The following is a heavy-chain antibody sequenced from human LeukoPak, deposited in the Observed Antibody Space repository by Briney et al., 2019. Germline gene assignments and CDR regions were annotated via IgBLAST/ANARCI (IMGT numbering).Heavy chain of an antibody. Sequence: GGSLRLSCAASGFTFSDYYMSWIRQAPGKGLEWVSYISSSGSTIYYADSVKGRFTISRDNAKNSLYLQMNSLRAEDTALYYCARDPDTSSKIDYWGQGTLVTVSS. CDR3: ARDPDTSSKIDY. D-gene: IGHD5-18*01. V-gene: IGHV3-11*01. J-gene: IGHJ4*02. CDR2: ISSSGSTI. CDR1: GFTFSDYY.